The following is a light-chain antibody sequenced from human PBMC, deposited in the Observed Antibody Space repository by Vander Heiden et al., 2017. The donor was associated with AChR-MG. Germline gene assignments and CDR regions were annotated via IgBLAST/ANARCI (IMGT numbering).Light chain of an antibody. CDR2: EVS. CDR3: TQGKHIPPT. J-gene: IGKJ2*01. Sequence: VMTQTPVSLSVIPGQSASISCEASQSLLQSDGKTYLFWYLQKPGQSPHLLIYEVSTRFSGVSERFSGSGSGTEFTLKLSRVEAEDVGVYYCTQGKHIPPTFGQRTKLEIK. CDR1: QSLLQSDGKTY. V-gene: IGKV2-29*02.